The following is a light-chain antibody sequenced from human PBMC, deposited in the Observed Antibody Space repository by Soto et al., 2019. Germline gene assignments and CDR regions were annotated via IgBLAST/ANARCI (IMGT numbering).Light chain of an antibody. V-gene: IGLV2-14*01. Sequence: QSVLTHPASVSGSPGQSITISCTGTSSDVGGCNYVSWYQQHPGKAPKLMVYDVSYRPSGVSNRFSGSKSGNTASLTISGLQAEDEADYYCGSYTNSGALYVFGTGTKVTVL. J-gene: IGLJ1*01. CDR1: SSDVGGCNY. CDR2: DVS. CDR3: GSYTNSGALYV.